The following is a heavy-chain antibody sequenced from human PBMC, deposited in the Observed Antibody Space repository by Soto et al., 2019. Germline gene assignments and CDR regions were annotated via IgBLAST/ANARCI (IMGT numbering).Heavy chain of an antibody. CDR1: GYTFTGYY. V-gene: IGHV1-2*04. J-gene: IGHJ6*02. D-gene: IGHD3-10*01. CDR3: ARGGVRGVIIRVCYYYGMDV. Sequence: ASVKVSCKASGYTFTGYYMHWVRQAPGQGHKRMRWINTNSGGTNYAQKFQGWVTRTRDTSISTAYMELSRLRSDDTAVYYCARGGVRGVIIRVCYYYGMDVWGQGTTVTVSS. CDR2: INTNSGGT.